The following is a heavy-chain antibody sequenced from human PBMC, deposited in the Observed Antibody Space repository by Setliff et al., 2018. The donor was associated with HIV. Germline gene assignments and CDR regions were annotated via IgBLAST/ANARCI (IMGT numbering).Heavy chain of an antibody. D-gene: IGHD6-13*01. J-gene: IGHJ4*02. CDR2: IHYTGGT. V-gene: IGHV4-59*04. Sequence: SETLSLTCTVSGGSITGHYWSWIRQPPGKGLEWIGYIHYTGGTYYNPSLKSRVTISVDTSKNQFSLKLSSVTAADTSVYYCATYSSSWPDYWGQGTLVTVSS. CDR3: ATYSSSWPDY. CDR1: GGSITGHY.